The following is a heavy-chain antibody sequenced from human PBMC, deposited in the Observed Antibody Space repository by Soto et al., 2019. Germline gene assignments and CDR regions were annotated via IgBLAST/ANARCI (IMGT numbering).Heavy chain of an antibody. J-gene: IGHJ5*02. CDR2: IWYDGSNK. V-gene: IGHV3-33*01. D-gene: IGHD3-22*01. Sequence: PGGSLRLSCAASGFTFSSYGMHWVRQAPGKGLEWVAVIWYDGSNKYYADSVKGRFTISRDNSKNTLYLQMNSLRAEDTAVYYCARDWRTHYYDLPFDPWGQGTLVTVSS. CDR1: GFTFSSYG. CDR3: ARDWRTHYYDLPFDP.